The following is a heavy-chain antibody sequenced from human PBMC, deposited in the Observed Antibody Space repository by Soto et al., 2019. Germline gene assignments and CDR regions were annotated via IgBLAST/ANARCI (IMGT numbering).Heavy chain of an antibody. CDR2: INHSGST. CDR3: ARLIPFDY. V-gene: IGHV4-34*01. Sequence: SETLSLTCAVYGGSFSGYYWSWIRQPPGKGLEWIGEINHSGSTNYNPSLKSRVTISVDTSKNQFSLKLSSVTAADTAVYYCARLIPFDYWGQGTLVTVSS. CDR1: GGSFSGYY. J-gene: IGHJ4*02.